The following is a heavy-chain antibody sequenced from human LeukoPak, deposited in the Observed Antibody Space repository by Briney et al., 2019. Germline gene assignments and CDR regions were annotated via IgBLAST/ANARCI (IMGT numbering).Heavy chain of an antibody. CDR2: ISAYNGNT. V-gene: IGHV1-18*01. Sequence: ASVKVSCKASGYTFTSYGISWVRQAPGQGLEWMGWISAYNGNTNYAQKLQGRVTMTTDTSTSTAYMELRSLRSDDTAVYYCARDLRRYCSGGSCYSGGYWGQGTLVTVSS. CDR1: GYTFTSYG. J-gene: IGHJ4*02. CDR3: ARDLRRYCSGGSCYSGGY. D-gene: IGHD2-15*01.